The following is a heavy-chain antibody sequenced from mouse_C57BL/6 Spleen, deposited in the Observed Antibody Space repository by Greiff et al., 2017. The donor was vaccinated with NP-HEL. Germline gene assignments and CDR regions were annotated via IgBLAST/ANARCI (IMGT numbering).Heavy chain of an antibody. V-gene: IGHV1-69*01. CDR1: GYTFTSYW. D-gene: IGHD1-1*01. J-gene: IGHJ4*01. Sequence: VQLQQPGAELVMPGASVKLSCKASGYTFTSYWMHWVKQRPGQGLEWIGEIDPSDSYTNYTQQFKGKSTLPVDKSSSTAYMQRSSLTSEDSAVYDCARWNYCCCAMDYWGQGTSVTVSS. CDR3: ARWNYCCCAMDY. CDR2: IDPSDSYT.